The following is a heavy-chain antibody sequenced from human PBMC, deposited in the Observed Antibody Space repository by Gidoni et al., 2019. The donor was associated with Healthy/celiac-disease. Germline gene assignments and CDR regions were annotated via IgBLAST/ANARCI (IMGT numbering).Heavy chain of an antibody. CDR2: FIPIFGTA. V-gene: IGHV1-69*01. Sequence: QVQLVQSGAEVKKPGSSVKVSCKASGGTFSSYDISWVRQAPGQGLEWMGGFIPIFGTANYAQKFQGRVTITAGESTSTAYRELSSLRSEDTAVYYCARGKKDYDSTPTGYWGQGTLVTVSS. CDR3: ARGKKDYDSTPTGY. J-gene: IGHJ4*02. CDR1: GGTFSSYD. D-gene: IGHD3-22*01.